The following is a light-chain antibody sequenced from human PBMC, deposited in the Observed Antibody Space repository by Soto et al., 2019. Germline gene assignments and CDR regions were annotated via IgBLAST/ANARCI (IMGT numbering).Light chain of an antibody. Sequence: QSALTQPPSASGSPGQSVTISCTGTSSDVGGYNYVSWYQQHPGKAPQLMIYEVSKRPSGAPDRFSGSKSGNTASLTVSGLQAEDEADYYCSSYAGSNNVVFGGGTKLTVL. CDR1: SSDVGGYNY. J-gene: IGLJ2*01. CDR3: SSYAGSNNVV. CDR2: EVS. V-gene: IGLV2-8*01.